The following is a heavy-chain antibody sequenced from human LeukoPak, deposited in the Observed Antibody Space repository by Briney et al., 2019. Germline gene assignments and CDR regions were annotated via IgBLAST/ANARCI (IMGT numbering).Heavy chain of an antibody. CDR1: GYSFTSYW. J-gene: IGHJ3*02. CDR2: IYPGDSDT. D-gene: IGHD1-26*01. Sequence: GESLKISCKGSGYSFTSYWIGWVRQMPGKGLEWMGIIYPGDSDTRYSPSFQGQVTISADKSISTAYLQWSSLKASDTAMYYCARRLTSENIVGATGAFDIWGQGTMVTVSS. V-gene: IGHV5-51*01. CDR3: ARRLTSENIVGATGAFDI.